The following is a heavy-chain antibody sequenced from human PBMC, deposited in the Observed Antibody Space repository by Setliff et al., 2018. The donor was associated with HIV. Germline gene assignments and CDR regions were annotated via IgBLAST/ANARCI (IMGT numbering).Heavy chain of an antibody. D-gene: IGHD3-10*01. V-gene: IGHV3-15*01. Sequence: PGGSLRLSCAASGFTFSDAWMSWIRQAPGKGLEWIGRIKRKTDDETTEYAAPVRGRFTISRDDSENTLYLQMNSLKTEDTAEYYCASDRVDGSENYYNAFDIWGQGTMVTVSS. CDR3: ASDRVDGSENYYNAFDI. CDR1: GFTFSDAW. J-gene: IGHJ3*02. CDR2: IKRKTDDETT.